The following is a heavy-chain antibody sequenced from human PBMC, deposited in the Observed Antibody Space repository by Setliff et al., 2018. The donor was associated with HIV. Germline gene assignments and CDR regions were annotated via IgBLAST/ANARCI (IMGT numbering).Heavy chain of an antibody. CDR3: ARDYRTTDILSSGYMDV. CDR2: INPNIGST. J-gene: IGHJ6*03. D-gene: IGHD3-9*01. CDR1: GYTFTGYY. V-gene: IGHV1-2*06. Sequence: ASVKVSCKASGYTFTGYYIHWVRQAPGQGLQWMGRINPNIGSTNYAQNFQGRATMTRETSVNTAFMELSNLRSDDTAVYYCARDYRTTDILSSGYMDVWGKGTTVTVSS.